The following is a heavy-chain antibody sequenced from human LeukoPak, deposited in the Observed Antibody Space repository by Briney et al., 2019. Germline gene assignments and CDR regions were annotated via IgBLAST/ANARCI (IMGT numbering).Heavy chain of an antibody. CDR1: GYSFTSYW. D-gene: IGHD2-2*01. Sequence: GESLKISCKGSGYSFTSYWIGWVRQMPGKGLEWMGNIYPGDSDTRYSPSFQGQVTISADKSISTAYLQWSSLKASDTAMYYCARQRTNVVVPAAMEVYYYYYGMDVWGQGTTVTVSS. V-gene: IGHV5-51*01. CDR3: ARQRTNVVVPAAMEVYYYYYGMDV. J-gene: IGHJ6*02. CDR2: IYPGDSDT.